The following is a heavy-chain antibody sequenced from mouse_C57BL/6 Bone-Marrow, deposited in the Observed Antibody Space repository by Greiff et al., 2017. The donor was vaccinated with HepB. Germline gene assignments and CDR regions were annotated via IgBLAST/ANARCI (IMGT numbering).Heavy chain of an antibody. V-gene: IGHV2-2*01. Sequence: QVQLQQSGPGLVQPSQCLSITCTVSGFSLTSYGVHWVRQSPGKGLEWLGVIWSGGSTDYNAAFISRLSISKDNSKSQVFFKMNSLQADDTAIYYCARTTRGYFDVWGTGTTVTVSS. CDR1: GFSLTSYG. D-gene: IGHD3-3*01. CDR3: ARTTRGYFDV. CDR2: IWSGGST. J-gene: IGHJ1*03.